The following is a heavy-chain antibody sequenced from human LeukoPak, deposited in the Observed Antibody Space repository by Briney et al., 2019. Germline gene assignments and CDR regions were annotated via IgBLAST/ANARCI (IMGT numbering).Heavy chain of an antibody. D-gene: IGHD6-6*01. CDR3: AKDLQLVLDY. CDR2: ISYDGSNK. V-gene: IGHV3-30*18. J-gene: IGHJ4*02. Sequence: GGSLRLSCAASGFTLSSYGMHWVRQAPDKGLEWVAVISYDGSNKYYADSVKGRFTISRDNSKNTLYLQMNSLRAEDTAVYYCAKDLQLVLDYWGQGTLVTVSS. CDR1: GFTLSSYG.